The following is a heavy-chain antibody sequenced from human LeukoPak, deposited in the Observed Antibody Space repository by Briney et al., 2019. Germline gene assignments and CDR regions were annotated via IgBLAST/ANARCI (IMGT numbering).Heavy chain of an antibody. CDR3: ARGSYYDSSGYLVGSWFDP. CDR1: GYTFTSYD. Sequence: ASVKVSCKASGYTFTSYDINWVRQATGQGLEWMGWMNHNSGNTGYAQKFQGRVTMTRNTSISTAYMELSSLRSEDTAVYYCARGSYYDSSGYLVGSWFDPWGQGTLVTVSS. J-gene: IGHJ5*02. CDR2: MNHNSGNT. D-gene: IGHD3-22*01. V-gene: IGHV1-8*01.